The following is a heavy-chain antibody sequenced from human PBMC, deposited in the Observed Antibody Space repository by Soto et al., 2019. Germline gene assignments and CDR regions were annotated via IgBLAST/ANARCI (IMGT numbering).Heavy chain of an antibody. V-gene: IGHV3-48*03. J-gene: IGHJ3*02. D-gene: IGHD4-4*01. CDR1: GFTFSSYE. CDR3: CNSPGPAAFDI. CDR2: ISSSGSTI. Sequence: GGSLRLSCAASGFTFSSYEMNWVRQAPGKGLEWVSYISSSGSTIYYADSVKGRFTISRDNAKNSLYLQMNSLRAEDTAVYYCCNSPGPAAFDIWGQGTMVTVSS.